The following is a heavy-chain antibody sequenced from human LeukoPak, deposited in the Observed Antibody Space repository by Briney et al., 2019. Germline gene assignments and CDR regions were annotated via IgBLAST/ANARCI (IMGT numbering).Heavy chain of an antibody. CDR1: GFTFSGSA. V-gene: IGHV3-73*01. J-gene: IGHJ4*02. CDR2: IRSKVNSYST. Sequence: GVSLRLSCAASGFTFSGSAMHWIRQGSGKGLEWVGRIRSKVNSYSTEYAASVRGRFTVSRDDSKNTAYLQMNSLKTEDTAIYYCARSTREVGERFDYRGQGTLVTVSS. D-gene: IGHD3-10*01. CDR3: ARSTREVGERFDY.